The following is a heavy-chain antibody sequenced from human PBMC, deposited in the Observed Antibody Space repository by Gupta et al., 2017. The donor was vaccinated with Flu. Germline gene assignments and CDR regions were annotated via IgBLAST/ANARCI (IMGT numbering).Heavy chain of an antibody. J-gene: IGHJ4*02. CDR1: GCTFSSYG. CDR3: ARGLGGYNPSFDY. Sequence: QVQLVESGGGVVQPGRSLRLSCAASGCTFSSYGMPWVRQAPGKGLEWVAVIWYDGSNKYYADSVKGRFTISRDNSKNTLYLQMNSLRAEDTAVYYCARGLGGYNPSFDYWGQGTLVTVSS. V-gene: IGHV3-33*01. D-gene: IGHD5-24*01. CDR2: IWYDGSNK.